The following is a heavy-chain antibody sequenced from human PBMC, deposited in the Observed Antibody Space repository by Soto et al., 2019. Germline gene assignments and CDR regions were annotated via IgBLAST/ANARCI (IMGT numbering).Heavy chain of an antibody. CDR3: AVMIEQWLRSFDY. Sequence: ASVKVSCKASGGTFSSYAISWVRQAPGQGLEWMGGIIPIFGKANYAQKLQGRVTMTTDTSTSTAYMELRSLRSDDTAVYYCAVMIEQWLRSFDYWGQGTLVTVSS. J-gene: IGHJ4*02. CDR1: GGTFSSYA. CDR2: IIPIFGKA. V-gene: IGHV1-69*05. D-gene: IGHD6-19*01.